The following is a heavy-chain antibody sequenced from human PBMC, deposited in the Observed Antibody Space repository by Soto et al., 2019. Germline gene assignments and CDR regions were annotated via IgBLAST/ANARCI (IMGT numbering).Heavy chain of an antibody. CDR2: ISGSGGST. CDR3: AKDSIWGSYRLNAFDI. V-gene: IGHV3-23*01. Sequence: EVQLLESGGGLVQPGGSLRLSCAASGFTYSCYAMSWVRQAPGKGLEWVSAISGSGGSTYYADSVKGRFTISRDNSKNTLYLQMNSLRAEDTAVYYCAKDSIWGSYRLNAFDIWGQGTMVTVSS. D-gene: IGHD3-16*02. CDR1: GFTYSCYA. J-gene: IGHJ3*02.